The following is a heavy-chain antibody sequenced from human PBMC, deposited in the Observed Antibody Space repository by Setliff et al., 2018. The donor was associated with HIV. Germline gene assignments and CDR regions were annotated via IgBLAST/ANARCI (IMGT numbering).Heavy chain of an antibody. V-gene: IGHV1-3*01. CDR1: GYTFTNYA. CDR3: ARDRRPAGISYGYGYLDD. CDR2: INAGNGNT. J-gene: IGHJ4*02. D-gene: IGHD2-2*02. Sequence: ASVKVSCKASGYTFTNYAMHWVRQAPGQRLEWMGWINAGNGNTKYSQKIQGRVTITRDTSASTAYMELSSLRSEDTAVYYCARDRRPAGISYGYGYLDDWGQGTLVTVSS.